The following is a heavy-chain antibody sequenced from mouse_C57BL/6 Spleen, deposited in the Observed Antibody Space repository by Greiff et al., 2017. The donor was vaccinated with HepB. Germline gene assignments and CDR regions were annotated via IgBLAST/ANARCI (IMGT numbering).Heavy chain of an antibody. CDR3: ARSDYALPY. Sequence: QVQLQQPGAELVRPGSSVKLSCKASGYTFTSYWMDWVKQRPGQGLEWIGNIYPSDSETHYNQKFKDKATLTVDKSSSTAYMQLSSLTSEDSAVYYGARSDYALPYWGQGTLVTVSA. CDR1: GYTFTSYW. V-gene: IGHV1-61*01. CDR2: IYPSDSET. D-gene: IGHD2-4*01. J-gene: IGHJ3*01.